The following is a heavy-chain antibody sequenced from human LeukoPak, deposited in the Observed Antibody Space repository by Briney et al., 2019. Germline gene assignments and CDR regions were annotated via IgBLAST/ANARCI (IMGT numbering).Heavy chain of an antibody. J-gene: IGHJ4*02. D-gene: IGHD3-16*01. Sequence: GGSLRLSCVASGFIFTDHWMSWVRQAPGKGLDWVANIKEDESAKFYADSVRGRFTISRDNAKNSMYLEMNNLRVEDTAVYYCARAVDVADYWGRGTLVTVSS. CDR2: IKEDESAK. CDR1: GFIFTDHW. CDR3: ARAVDVADY. V-gene: IGHV3-7*01.